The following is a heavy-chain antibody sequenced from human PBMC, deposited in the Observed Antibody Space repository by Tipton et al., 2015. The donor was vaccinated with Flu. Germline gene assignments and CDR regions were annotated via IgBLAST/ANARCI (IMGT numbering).Heavy chain of an antibody. D-gene: IGHD3-10*01. CDR2: INHSGST. CDR1: GGSFSGYY. J-gene: IGHJ4*02. CDR3: ATYYYGSGTQSAFDY. V-gene: IGHV4-34*01. Sequence: TLSLTCAVYGGSFSGYYWSWIRQPPGKGLEWIGEINHSGSTNYNPSLKSRVTISGDTSKNQFSLKLSSVTAADTAVYYCATYYYGSGTQSAFDYWGQGTLVTVSS.